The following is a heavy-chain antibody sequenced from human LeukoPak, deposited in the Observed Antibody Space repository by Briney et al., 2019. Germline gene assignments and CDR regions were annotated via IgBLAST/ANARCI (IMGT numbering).Heavy chain of an antibody. CDR3: TKQGHDYGDYARHDAFDI. J-gene: IGHJ3*02. CDR1: GFTFSSYW. V-gene: IGHV3-30*18. D-gene: IGHD4-17*01. CDR2: ISYDGSTE. Sequence: GGSLRLSCAASGFTFSSYWMHWVRQAPGKGLEWVAVISYDGSTEYYADSVKGRFTVSRDNSKNTLFLQMNSLRTEDTAVYYCTKQGHDYGDYARHDAFDIWGQGTMVTVSS.